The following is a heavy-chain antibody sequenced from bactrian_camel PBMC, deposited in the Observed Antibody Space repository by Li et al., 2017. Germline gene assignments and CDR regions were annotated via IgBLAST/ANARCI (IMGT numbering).Heavy chain of an antibody. CDR2: IDPDGNTS. J-gene: IGHJ4*01. V-gene: IGHV3S54*01. D-gene: IGHD2*01. CDR3: AASLQWFGCRDSATIGF. CDR1: GYTDRRYC. Sequence: HVQLVESGGGSVQTGGSLRLSCAASGYTDRRYCMGWYRQAPGKEREAVADIDPDGNTSYRDSVKGRFTISQDITKKALYLQMNSLEPEDTAAYYCAASLQWFGCRDSATIGFWGQGTQVTVS.